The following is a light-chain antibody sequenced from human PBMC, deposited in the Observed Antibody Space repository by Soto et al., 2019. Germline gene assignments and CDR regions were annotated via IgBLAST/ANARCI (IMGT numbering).Light chain of an antibody. Sequence: GASSDIGGYNSVSWYQQHPGKAPKVMIYDVTKRPSGVPDRFSGSKSGNTASLTVSALQAEDEADYYCSSFTDGNNLVFGTGTKVTAL. V-gene: IGLV2-8*01. CDR2: DVT. CDR3: SSFTDGNNLV. CDR1: SSDIGGYNS. J-gene: IGLJ1*01.